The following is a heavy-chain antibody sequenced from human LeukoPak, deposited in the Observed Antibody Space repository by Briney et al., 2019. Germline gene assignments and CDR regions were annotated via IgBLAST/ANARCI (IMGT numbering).Heavy chain of an antibody. CDR3: ASADYDMAFDI. V-gene: IGHV4-31*03. CDR2: IYYSGST. CDR1: GGSISSGSYY. J-gene: IGHJ3*02. Sequence: PSETLSLTCTVSGGSISSGSYYWSWIRQHPGKGLEWIGYIYYSGSTDYNPSLKSRFTMSVDTSKNQFSLKLSSVTAADTAVYYCASADYDMAFDIWGQGTMVTVSS. D-gene: IGHD3-9*01.